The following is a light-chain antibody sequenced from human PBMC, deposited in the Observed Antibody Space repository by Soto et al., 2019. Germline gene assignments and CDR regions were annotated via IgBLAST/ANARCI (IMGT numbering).Light chain of an antibody. CDR3: QQYQNLWT. J-gene: IGKJ1*01. CDR2: RAS. Sequence: IQMTQSPATLSVYPGERATLSCRASQTIYSNVAWYQQRPGQAPRLLIYRASARATGIPARFSGSGSGTEFTLTIGSLQSEDSAVYYCQQYQNLWTFRQGTKVDIK. CDR1: QTIYSN. V-gene: IGKV3-15*01.